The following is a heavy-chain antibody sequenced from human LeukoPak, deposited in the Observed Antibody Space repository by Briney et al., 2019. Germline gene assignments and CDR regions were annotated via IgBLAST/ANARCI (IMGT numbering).Heavy chain of an antibody. CDR2: INPNRGGT. J-gene: IGHJ3*02. D-gene: IGHD4-23*01. CDR3: ARDGNDGAFDI. Sequence: GASVKVSCKASGYTFTGYYVHWVRQAPGQGLEWMGWINPNRGGTKYAQKFQGRVTMARDTSISTAYMELSRLTSDDTAVYYCARDGNDGAFDIWGQGTMVTVSS. V-gene: IGHV1-2*02. CDR1: GYTFTGYY.